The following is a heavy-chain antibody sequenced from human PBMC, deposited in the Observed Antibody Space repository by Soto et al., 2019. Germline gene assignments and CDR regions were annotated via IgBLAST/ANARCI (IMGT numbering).Heavy chain of an antibody. CDR3: ARDADILTGSDAFDI. J-gene: IGHJ3*02. Sequence: QVQLVESGGGLVKPGGSLRLSCAASGFTSSDYYMSWIRQAPGKGLEWVSYISSSNTYTNYADSVKGRFTISRDNAKNSLYLQMNSLRAEDTAVYYCARDADILTGSDAFDIWGQGTMVTVSS. CDR2: ISSSNTYT. D-gene: IGHD3-9*01. V-gene: IGHV3-11*05. CDR1: GFTSSDYY.